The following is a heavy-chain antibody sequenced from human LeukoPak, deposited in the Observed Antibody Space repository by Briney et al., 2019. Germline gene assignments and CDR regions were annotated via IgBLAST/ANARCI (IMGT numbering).Heavy chain of an antibody. V-gene: IGHV3-23*01. CDR3: AKRTPYTGSSQSFDY. CDR1: GFTFSDYA. J-gene: IGHJ4*02. Sequence: PGGSLRLSCVASGFTFSDYAMSWVRQAPGKGLEWVSAITGSADNTYYADFVRGRFAISRDNSKNTLYLQLTTLRADDTAVYYCAKRTPYTGSSQSFDYWGQGTLVTVSS. CDR2: ITGSADNT. D-gene: IGHD1-26*01.